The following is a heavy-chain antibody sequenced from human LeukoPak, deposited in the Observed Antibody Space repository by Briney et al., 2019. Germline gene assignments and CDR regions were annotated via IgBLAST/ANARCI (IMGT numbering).Heavy chain of an antibody. CDR2: ISSRTTYI. CDR3: ARQTGSGLFILP. Sequence: GGSLRLSCAASGFTFRTYNMNWVRQAPGKGLEWVSSISSRTTYIYYADSVKGRFTISRDNAKNSLYLQMNSLRAEDTAVYYCARQTGSGLFILPGGQGTLVTVSS. D-gene: IGHD3/OR15-3a*01. J-gene: IGHJ4*02. CDR1: GFTFRTYN. V-gene: IGHV3-21*01.